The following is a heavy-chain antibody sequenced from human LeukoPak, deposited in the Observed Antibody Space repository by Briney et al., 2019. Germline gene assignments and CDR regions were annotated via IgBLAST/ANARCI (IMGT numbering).Heavy chain of an antibody. CDR1: GGSFSGYY. J-gene: IGHJ4*02. D-gene: IGHD3-22*01. Sequence: PSETLSLTCAVYGGSFSGYYWSWIRQPPGKGLEWIGEINHSGSTNYNPSLKSRVTISVDTSKNQFSLKLSSVTAADTAVYYCARELYYYDSSGYYRNTYYFDYWGQGTLVTVSS. V-gene: IGHV4-34*01. CDR3: ARELYYYDSSGYYRNTYYFDY. CDR2: INHSGST.